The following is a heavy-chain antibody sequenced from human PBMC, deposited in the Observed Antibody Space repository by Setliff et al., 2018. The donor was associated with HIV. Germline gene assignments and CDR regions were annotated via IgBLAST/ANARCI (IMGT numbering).Heavy chain of an antibody. V-gene: IGHV3-30*01. D-gene: IGHD3-10*01. J-gene: IGHJ4*02. Sequence: GESLKISCAASGFTFSSYAMHWVRQAPGKGLEWVAVISYDGSNKYYADSVKGRFTISRDNSKNTLYLQMNSLRAEDTAVYYCAREQELLWFGEVDYWGQGTLVTVSS. CDR1: GFTFSSYA. CDR2: ISYDGSNK. CDR3: AREQELLWFGEVDY.